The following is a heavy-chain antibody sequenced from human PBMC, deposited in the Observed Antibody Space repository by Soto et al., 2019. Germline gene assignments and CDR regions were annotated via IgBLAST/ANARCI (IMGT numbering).Heavy chain of an antibody. CDR2: ISAYNGNT. D-gene: IGHD6-19*01. CDR1: GYTFTSDG. CDR3: ARDLPRASYSSGWYNFDY. V-gene: IGHV1-18*04. J-gene: IGHJ4*02. Sequence: ASVKVSGKASGYTFTSDGISWVRQAPGQGLEWMGWISAYNGNTNYAQKLQGRVTMTTDTSTSTAYMELRSLRSDDTAVYYCARDLPRASYSSGWYNFDYWGQGTLVTVSS.